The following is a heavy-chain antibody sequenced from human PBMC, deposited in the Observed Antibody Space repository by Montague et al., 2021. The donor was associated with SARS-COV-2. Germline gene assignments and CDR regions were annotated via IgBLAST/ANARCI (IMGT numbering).Heavy chain of an antibody. CDR1: GGSISSSSYY. Sequence: SETLSLTCTVSGGSISSSSYYWGWIRQPPGKGLEWMGNIFYSGSTYYNPSLKSLVTISVDTSKNQFSLKLSSVTAAEAAVYYCARAIRGYSYGEAFGIWGQGTMVTVSS. D-gene: IGHD5-18*01. CDR2: IFYSGST. CDR3: ARAIRGYSYGEAFGI. V-gene: IGHV4-39*01. J-gene: IGHJ3*02.